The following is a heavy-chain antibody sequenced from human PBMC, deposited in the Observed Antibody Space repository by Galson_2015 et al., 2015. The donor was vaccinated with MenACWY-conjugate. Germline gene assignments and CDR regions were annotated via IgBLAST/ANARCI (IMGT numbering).Heavy chain of an antibody. CDR1: AFTFSSYA. V-gene: IGHV3-23*01. CDR3: AKQPPHHVVAATLGPTYDY. Sequence: SLRLSCAASAFTFSSYAMSWVRQAPGKGLEWVSGISGSGSRTYYADSVKGRFTISRDNSKNTLYLQTNSLRAEDTAVYYCAKQPPHHVVAATLGPTYDYWGQGTLVTVSS. J-gene: IGHJ4*02. CDR2: ISGSGSRT. D-gene: IGHD2-15*01.